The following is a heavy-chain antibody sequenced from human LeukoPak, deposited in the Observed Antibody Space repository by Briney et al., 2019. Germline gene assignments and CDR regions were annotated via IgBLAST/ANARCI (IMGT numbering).Heavy chain of an antibody. CDR1: GGSLSSYY. V-gene: IGHV4-59*12. D-gene: IGHD3-22*01. CDR3: ARDTSSSGQRAFDI. CDR2: IYYSGST. Sequence: PSQTLSLTCTVSGGSLSSYYWSWIRQPPGKGLEWIGYIYYSGSTNYNPSLKSRVTMSVDTSKNQFSLKLSSVTAADTAVYYCARDTSSSGQRAFDIWGQGTMVTVSS. J-gene: IGHJ3*02.